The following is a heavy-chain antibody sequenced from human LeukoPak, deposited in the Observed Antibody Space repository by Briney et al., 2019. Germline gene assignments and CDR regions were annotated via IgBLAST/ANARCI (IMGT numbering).Heavy chain of an antibody. CDR2: IFPGDSDT. V-gene: IGHV5-51*01. Sequence: GESLKISCKGSEYSFATYWIGWVRQMPGQGLEWMGIIFPGDSDTRYSPSLQGQVTISADKSISTAYLQWSSLKASDTAIYYCASEYCSGGNCYFDYWGQGTLVTVSS. J-gene: IGHJ4*02. CDR3: ASEYCSGGNCYFDY. D-gene: IGHD2-15*01. CDR1: EYSFATYW.